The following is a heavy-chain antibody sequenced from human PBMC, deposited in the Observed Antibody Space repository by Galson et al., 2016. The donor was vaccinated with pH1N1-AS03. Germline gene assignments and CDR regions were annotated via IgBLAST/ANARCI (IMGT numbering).Heavy chain of an antibody. V-gene: IGHV3-7*04. Sequence: SLRLSCAASGFTFNTYWMSWVRQTPGKGLEWVANIKQDGSEKYYVDSVKGRFTISRDNAKNSLFLQMNSLRVEDTAVYYCARARGGEDAWSPHVWGQGTTVTVSS. D-gene: IGHD2-8*02. J-gene: IGHJ6*02. CDR2: IKQDGSEK. CDR1: GFTFNTYW. CDR3: ARARGGEDAWSPHV.